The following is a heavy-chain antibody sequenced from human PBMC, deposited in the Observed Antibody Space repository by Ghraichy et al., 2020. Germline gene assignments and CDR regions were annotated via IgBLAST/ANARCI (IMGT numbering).Heavy chain of an antibody. D-gene: IGHD2-15*01. Sequence: GGSLRLSCAASGFTFSTYNMNWVRQAPGKGLVWVSHINYDGSSTNYADSVKGRFTISRDNAEKTLYLQMNSLRAEDTAVYYCARSGGYVDYWGQGTLVTVSS. V-gene: IGHV3-74*01. CDR1: GFTFSTYN. CDR2: INYDGSST. J-gene: IGHJ4*02. CDR3: ARSGGYVDY.